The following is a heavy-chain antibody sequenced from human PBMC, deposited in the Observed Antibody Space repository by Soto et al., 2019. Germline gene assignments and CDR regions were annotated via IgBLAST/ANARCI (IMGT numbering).Heavy chain of an antibody. Sequence: PSETLSLTCTVSGGSVSSGSYYWSWIRQPPGKGLEWIGYIYYSGSTNYNPSLKSRVTISVDTSKNQFPLKLSSVTAADTAVYYCARTYYYDSSGLFDYWGQGTLVTVSS. CDR2: IYYSGST. D-gene: IGHD3-22*01. J-gene: IGHJ4*02. V-gene: IGHV4-61*01. CDR3: ARTYYYDSSGLFDY. CDR1: GGSVSSGSYY.